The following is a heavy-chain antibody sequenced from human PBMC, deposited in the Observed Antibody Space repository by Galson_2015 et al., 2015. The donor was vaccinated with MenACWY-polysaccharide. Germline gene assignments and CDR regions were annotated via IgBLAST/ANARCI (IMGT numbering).Heavy chain of an antibody. D-gene: IGHD4-23*01. CDR2: IRGSGGTT. V-gene: IGHV3-23*01. CDR3: AKRMTTVGAFDI. Sequence: SLRLSCAASGFTFSSCAMSWVRQAPGKGLEWVSGIRGSGGTTYYADSVKGRFTISRDNSKNTLYLQMNSLRAEGTAVYYCAKRMTTVGAFDIWGHGTMVTVSS. J-gene: IGHJ3*02. CDR1: GFTFSSCA.